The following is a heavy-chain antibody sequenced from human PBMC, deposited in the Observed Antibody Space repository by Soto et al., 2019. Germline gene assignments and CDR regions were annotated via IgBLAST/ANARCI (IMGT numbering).Heavy chain of an antibody. D-gene: IGHD3-10*01. CDR2: IYSDGTT. CDR1: GFIVTSNY. CDR3: AKGGPGASSGLFES. V-gene: IGHV3-53*01. Sequence: LRLSCAASGFIVTSNYMSWVRQAPGKGLEWVSVIYSDGTTNYAESVKGRFTISRDNSKNTVFLQMSSLRAEDTAVYYCAKGGPGASSGLFESWGQGTLVTVSS. J-gene: IGHJ4*02.